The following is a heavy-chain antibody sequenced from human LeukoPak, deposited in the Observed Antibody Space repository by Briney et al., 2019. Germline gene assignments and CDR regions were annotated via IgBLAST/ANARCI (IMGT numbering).Heavy chain of an antibody. CDR2: INHGGST. CDR1: GGSFSGHY. Sequence: SETLSLTCAVSGGSFSGHYWNWIRQPPGKGLEWIGEINHGGSTNYNPSLKSRVTISVDTSQNQFSLRLSSVTAAATAVYYCARGRYVTTRGGAAAGFLDYWGQGTLVTVSS. CDR3: ARGRYVTTRGGAAAGFLDY. J-gene: IGHJ4*02. D-gene: IGHD6-13*01. V-gene: IGHV4-34*01.